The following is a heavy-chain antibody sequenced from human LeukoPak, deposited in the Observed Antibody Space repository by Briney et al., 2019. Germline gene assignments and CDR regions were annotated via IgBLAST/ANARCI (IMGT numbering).Heavy chain of an antibody. CDR2: IYYSGST. Sequence: PSETLPLTCTVSGGSISSSSNYLGWIRQPPGKGLEWIGSIYYSGSTYYNPSLKSRVTISVGTSKNQFSLRLSSVTAADTAVYYCARGNYYDSSGYRSPAFDIWGQGTMVTVSS. D-gene: IGHD3-22*01. J-gene: IGHJ3*02. CDR1: GGSISSSSNY. V-gene: IGHV4-39*07. CDR3: ARGNYYDSSGYRSPAFDI.